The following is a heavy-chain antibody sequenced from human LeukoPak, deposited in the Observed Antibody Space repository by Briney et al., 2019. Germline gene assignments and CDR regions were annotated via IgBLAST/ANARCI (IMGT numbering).Heavy chain of an antibody. Sequence: GGSPRLSCAASGFTFSSYAMSWVRQAPGKGLEWVSAISGSGGSTYYADSVKGRSTISRDNSKNTLYLQMNSLRAEDTAVYYCAKVGSGWYVHDAFDIWGQGTMVTVSS. CDR3: AKVGSGWYVHDAFDI. CDR1: GFTFSSYA. D-gene: IGHD6-19*01. V-gene: IGHV3-23*01. CDR2: ISGSGGST. J-gene: IGHJ3*02.